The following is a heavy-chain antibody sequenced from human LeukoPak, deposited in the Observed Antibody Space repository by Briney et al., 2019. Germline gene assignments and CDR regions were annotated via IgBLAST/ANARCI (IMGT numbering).Heavy chain of an antibody. Sequence: SETLSLTCTVSGYSISSGYYWGWIRQPPGKGLEWIGSIYHSGSTYYNPSLKSRVTISVDTSKNQFSLKLSSVTAADTAVYYCARGYSGYSGYWGQGTLVTVSS. CDR2: IYHSGST. CDR1: GYSISSGYY. V-gene: IGHV4-38-2*02. J-gene: IGHJ4*02. D-gene: IGHD5-12*01. CDR3: ARGYSGYSGY.